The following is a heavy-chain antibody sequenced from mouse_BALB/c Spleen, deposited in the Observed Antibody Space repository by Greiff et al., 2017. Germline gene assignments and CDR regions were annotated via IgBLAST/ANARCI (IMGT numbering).Heavy chain of an antibody. V-gene: IGHV2-9*02. Sequence: VQLQESGPGLVAPSQSLSITCTASGFSFTSYGVHWVRQPPGKGLEWLGVIWAGGSTNYNSALMSRLSVSKDNSKSQVFLKMNSLHTDDTAMYYCARRDDDYDRAWFAYWGQGTLVTVSA. CDR1: GFSFTSYG. J-gene: IGHJ3*01. CDR2: IWAGGST. D-gene: IGHD2-4*01. CDR3: ARRDDDYDRAWFAY.